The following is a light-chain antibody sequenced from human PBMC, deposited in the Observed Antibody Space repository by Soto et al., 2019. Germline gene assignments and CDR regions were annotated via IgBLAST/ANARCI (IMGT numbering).Light chain of an antibody. CDR3: SSYACNNKYH. CDR2: EVT. Sequence: QSALTQPPSASGSTGQSVAFSCTGTSSDIGDYKYVSWYQQHPGKAPKLMMYEVTKRPSGVPDRFSGSKSGNTASLTVSGLQADDEADYYCSSYACNNKYHFGTGSQGHRP. J-gene: IGLJ1*01. V-gene: IGLV2-8*01. CDR1: SSDIGDYKY.